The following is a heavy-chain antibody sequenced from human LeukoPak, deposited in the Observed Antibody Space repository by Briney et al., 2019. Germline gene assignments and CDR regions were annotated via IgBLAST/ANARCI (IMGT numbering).Heavy chain of an antibody. Sequence: GGSLRLSCAASGFTFDDYAMHWVRQAPGKGLEWVSGISWNSGSIGYADSVKGRFTISRDNAKNSLYLQMNSLGAEDTALYYCAKDSSSGWYKDWGQGTLVTVSS. CDR1: GFTFDDYA. CDR3: AKDSSSGWYKD. V-gene: IGHV3-9*01. CDR2: ISWNSGSI. J-gene: IGHJ4*02. D-gene: IGHD6-19*01.